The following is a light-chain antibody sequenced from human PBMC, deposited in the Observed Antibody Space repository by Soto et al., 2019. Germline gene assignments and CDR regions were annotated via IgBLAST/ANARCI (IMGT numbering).Light chain of an antibody. CDR1: SSDVGGYNY. J-gene: IGLJ2*01. CDR2: DVS. Sequence: QSALTQPASVSGSPGQSITISCTGTSSDVGGYNYVSWYQQHPGKAPKLMIYDVSNRPSGVSNRFSGSKSGNTASLTISGLQAEDEAAYYCSSYTSSSTYVVFGGGTKLPS. CDR3: SSYTSSSTYVV. V-gene: IGLV2-14*01.